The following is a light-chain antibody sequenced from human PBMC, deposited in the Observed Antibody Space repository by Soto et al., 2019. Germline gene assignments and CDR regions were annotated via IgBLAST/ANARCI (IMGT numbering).Light chain of an antibody. CDR3: QQSYGSPPRT. J-gene: IGKJ1*01. CDR1: QSVLYSSNNKNY. CDR2: WAS. V-gene: IGKV4-1*01. Sequence: DIVMTQSPDSLAVSLGERATINCKSSQSVLYSSNNKNYLAWYQQKAGQPPKLLISWASTRESGVPDRFSGSGSGTDFTLTISSPQAEDVAVYYCQQSYGSPPRTFGRGTKVEI.